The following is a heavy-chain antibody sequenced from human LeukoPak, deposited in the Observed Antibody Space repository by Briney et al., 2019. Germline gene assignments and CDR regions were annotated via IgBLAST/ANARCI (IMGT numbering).Heavy chain of an antibody. CDR2: INSDGSST. CDR1: GFTFSSYW. Sequence: GGSLRLSCAASGFTFSSYWMHWVRQAPGKGLVWVSRINSDGSSTSYADSVKGRFTISRDDAKNTLYLQLNSLRAEDTAVYYCAKDRGEQWLVTSFDYWGQGTLVTVSS. J-gene: IGHJ4*02. D-gene: IGHD6-19*01. CDR3: AKDRGEQWLVTSFDY. V-gene: IGHV3-74*01.